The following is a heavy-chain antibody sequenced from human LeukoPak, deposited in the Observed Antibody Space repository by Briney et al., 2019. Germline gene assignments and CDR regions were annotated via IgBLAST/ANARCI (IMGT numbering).Heavy chain of an antibody. CDR2: VSGGGDAT. D-gene: IGHD2-21*01. Sequence: GGSLTLSCAASGFTFSSYAMSWVRHAPGKGLEWVSTVSGGGDATYYAATVRSRFTISNDNSKSALHLNMSGLRAGDTALYFCGKDAPLTAESCCCLNNCFGYWGQGTLVTVSS. CDR1: GFTFSSYA. J-gene: IGHJ4*02. V-gene: IGHV3-23*01. CDR3: GKDAPLTAESCCCLNNCFGY.